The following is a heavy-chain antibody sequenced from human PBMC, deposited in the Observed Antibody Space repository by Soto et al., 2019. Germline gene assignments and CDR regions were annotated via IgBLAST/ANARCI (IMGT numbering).Heavy chain of an antibody. CDR1: GYSFTSYW. V-gene: IGHV5-51*01. CDR3: PRHDLLVVVAATDAFDI. CDR2: IYPGDSDT. Sequence: PGQSLKISCTASGYSFTSYWIGWVRQMPGKVLEWVGIIYPGDSDTRYSPSFQGQVTISADNCISTAYLQSSSLTASQSPMYYCPRHDLLVVVAATDAFDIWGQGTMVTVSS. J-gene: IGHJ3*02. D-gene: IGHD2-15*01.